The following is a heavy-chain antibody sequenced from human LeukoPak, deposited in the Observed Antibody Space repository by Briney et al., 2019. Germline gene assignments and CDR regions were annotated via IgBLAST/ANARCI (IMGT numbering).Heavy chain of an antibody. Sequence: PGRSLGLSCAASGFTFSSHGMHWVRQAPGKGLEWVAVIWYDGSNKYYADSVKGRFTISRDNSKNTLYLQMNSLRAEDTAVYYCARDNPGFDYWGQGTLVTVSS. CDR1: GFTFSSHG. CDR2: IWYDGSNK. J-gene: IGHJ4*02. V-gene: IGHV3-33*01. CDR3: ARDNPGFDY.